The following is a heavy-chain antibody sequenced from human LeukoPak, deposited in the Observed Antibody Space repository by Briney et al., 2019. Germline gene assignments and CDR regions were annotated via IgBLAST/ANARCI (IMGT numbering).Heavy chain of an antibody. CDR2: IYYSGST. V-gene: IGHV4-39*07. CDR1: GGSISSSSSY. D-gene: IGHD2-15*01. Sequence: SETLSLTCTVSGGSISSSSSYWGWIRQPPGKGLEWIGNIYYSGSTYYNSSLKSRVTILVDTSKNQFSLKLSSVTAADTAVYARVYCNGGSCYHSRGWFDPWGQGTLVTVSS. CDR3: VYCNGGSCYHSRGWFDP. J-gene: IGHJ5*02.